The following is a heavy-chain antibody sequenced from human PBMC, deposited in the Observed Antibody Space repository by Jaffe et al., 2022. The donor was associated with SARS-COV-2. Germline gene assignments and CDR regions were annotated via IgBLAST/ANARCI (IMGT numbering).Heavy chain of an antibody. CDR2: IYWDDDK. J-gene: IGHJ6*03. Sequence: QITLKESGPTLVKPTQTLTLTCTFSGFSLSTSGVGVGWIRQPPGKALEWLALIYWDDDKRYSPSLKSRLTITKDTSKNQVVLTMTNMDPVDTATYYCAHSLITMVRGVIITDYYYYMDVWGKGTTVTVSS. CDR3: AHSLITMVRGVIITDYYYYMDV. V-gene: IGHV2-5*02. D-gene: IGHD3-10*01. CDR1: GFSLSTSGVG.